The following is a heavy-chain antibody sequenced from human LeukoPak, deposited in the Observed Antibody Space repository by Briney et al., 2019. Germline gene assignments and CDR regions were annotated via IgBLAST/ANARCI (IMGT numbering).Heavy chain of an antibody. CDR1: GVSISTIGYY. J-gene: IGHJ4*02. CDR3: ASLVYGDSDFDY. Sequence: SETLSLTCTVSGVSISTIGYYWGWIRQPPGKGLEWIGSIYYSGSTYYNPSLKSRVTISVDTSKNQFSLKLSSVTAADTAVYYCASLVYGDSDFDYWGQGTLVTVSS. CDR2: IYYSGST. V-gene: IGHV4-39*07. D-gene: IGHD4-17*01.